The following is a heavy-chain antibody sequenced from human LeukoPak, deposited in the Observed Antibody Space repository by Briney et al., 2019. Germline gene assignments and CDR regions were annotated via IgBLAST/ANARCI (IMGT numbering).Heavy chain of an antibody. CDR1: GFTFSSYW. J-gene: IGHJ5*02. D-gene: IGHD3-22*01. Sequence: GGSLRLSCAASGFTFSSYWMHWVRHAPGKGLVWVSRINSDGINTSYADSVKGRFTISRDNAKNTLNLQMNSLRAEDTAVYYCARDLGQYYDTSDNWFDPWGQGTLVTVSS. V-gene: IGHV3-74*01. CDR2: INSDGINT. CDR3: ARDLGQYYDTSDNWFDP.